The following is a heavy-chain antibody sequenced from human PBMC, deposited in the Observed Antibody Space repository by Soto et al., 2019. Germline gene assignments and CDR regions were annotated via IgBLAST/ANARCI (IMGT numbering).Heavy chain of an antibody. J-gene: IGHJ4*02. V-gene: IGHV4-34*01. CDR2: INHSGST. CDR3: ARGCTNGVWPPWGHDY. D-gene: IGHD2-8*01. Sequence: SETLSLTCAVYGGSFSGYYWSWIRQPPGKGLEWIGEINHSGSTNYNPSLKSRVTISVDTSKNQFSLKLSSVTAADTAVYYCARGCTNGVWPPWGHDYWGQGTLVTVSS. CDR1: GGSFSGYY.